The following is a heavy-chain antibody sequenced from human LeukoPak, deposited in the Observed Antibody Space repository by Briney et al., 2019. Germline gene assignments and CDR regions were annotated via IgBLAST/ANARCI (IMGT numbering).Heavy chain of an antibody. CDR1: GFTFSSYG. V-gene: IGHV3-30*03. J-gene: IGHJ4*02. CDR3: ARGRTHLSGRPGYFDY. Sequence: GGSLRLSCAASGFTFSSYGMHWVRQAPGKGLEWVAVISYDGSNKYYADSVKGRFTISRDNAKNSLYLQMNSLRAEDTALYHCARGRTHLSGRPGYFDYWGQGTLVTVSS. D-gene: IGHD2/OR15-2a*01. CDR2: ISYDGSNK.